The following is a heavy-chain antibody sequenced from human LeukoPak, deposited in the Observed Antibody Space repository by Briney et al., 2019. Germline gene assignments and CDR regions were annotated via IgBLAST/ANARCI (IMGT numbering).Heavy chain of an antibody. D-gene: IGHD6-13*01. CDR1: GFTFSSYA. Sequence: QPGGSLRLSCAASGFTFSSYAMSWVRQAPGKGLEWVSAISGSGGSTYYADSVKGRFTISRDNSKNTLYLQMNSLRAEDTAVYYCAKFLLYSSSWFPTGDRNFDYWGQGTLVTVSS. CDR3: AKFLLYSSSWFPTGDRNFDY. J-gene: IGHJ4*02. V-gene: IGHV3-23*01. CDR2: ISGSGGST.